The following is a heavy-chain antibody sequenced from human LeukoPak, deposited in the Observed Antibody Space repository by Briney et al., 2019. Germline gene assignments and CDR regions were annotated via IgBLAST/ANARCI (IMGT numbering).Heavy chain of an antibody. V-gene: IGHV1-69*04. CDR2: IIPILGIA. D-gene: IGHD5-18*01. CDR3: ARVPFRAMAFTHDAFDI. CDR1: GGTFSSCA. Sequence: SVKVSCKASGGTFSSCAISWVRQAPGQGLEWMGRIIPILGIANYAQKFQGRVTITADKSTSTAYMELSSLRSEDTAVYYCARVPFRAMAFTHDAFDIWGQGTMVTVSS. J-gene: IGHJ3*02.